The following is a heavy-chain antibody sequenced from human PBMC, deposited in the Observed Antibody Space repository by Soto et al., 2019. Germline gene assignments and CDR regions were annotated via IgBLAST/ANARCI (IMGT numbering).Heavy chain of an antibody. Sequence: SETLSLTCTVSNGSISTYFWSWIRQPPGKGLEWIAYIYSSGTSNHNPSLKSRVTINPDTSKNQFSLHLNSVTPEDTAIYYCASERRTVPGTRGYFDYWGQGTLVTVSS. D-gene: IGHD6-19*01. J-gene: IGHJ4*02. CDR1: NGSISTYF. V-gene: IGHV4-4*08. CDR3: ASERRTVPGTRGYFDY. CDR2: IYSSGTS.